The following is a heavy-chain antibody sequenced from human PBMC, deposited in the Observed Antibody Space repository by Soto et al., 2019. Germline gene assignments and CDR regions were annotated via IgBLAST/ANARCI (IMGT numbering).Heavy chain of an antibody. CDR1: GYTFTSYA. V-gene: IGHV1-3*01. J-gene: IGHJ6*03. D-gene: IGHD3-10*01. Sequence: ASVKVSCKASGYTFTSYAMHWVRQAPGQRLEWTGWVNAGNGNTKYSQKFQGRVTITRDTSASTAYMELSSLRSEDTAVYYCARYYGSGSINYYYYMDVWGKGTTVTVSS. CDR3: ARYYGSGSINYYYYMDV. CDR2: VNAGNGNT.